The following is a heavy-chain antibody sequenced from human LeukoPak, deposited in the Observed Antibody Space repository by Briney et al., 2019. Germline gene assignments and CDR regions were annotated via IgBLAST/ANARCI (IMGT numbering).Heavy chain of an antibody. V-gene: IGHV3-21*01. Sequence: PGRSLRLSCAASGFTFSSYAMHWVRQAPGKGLEWVSSISSSSSYIYYADSVKGRFTISRDNAKNSLYLQMNSLRAEDTAVYYCAREYSSSYFDYWGQGTLVTVSS. D-gene: IGHD6-6*01. J-gene: IGHJ4*02. CDR2: ISSSSSYI. CDR3: AREYSSSYFDY. CDR1: GFTFSSYA.